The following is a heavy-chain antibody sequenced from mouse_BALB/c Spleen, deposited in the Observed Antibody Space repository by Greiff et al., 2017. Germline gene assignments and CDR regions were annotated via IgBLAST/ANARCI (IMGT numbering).Heavy chain of an antibody. Sequence: LVKPGASVKISCKASGYTFTDYNMHWVKQSHGKSLEWIGYISCYNGATSYNQKFKGKATFTVDTSSSTAYMQFNSLTSEDSAVYYCARKEYGNYVGAMDYWGQGTSVTVSS. D-gene: IGHD2-10*02. CDR3: ARKEYGNYVGAMDY. V-gene: IGHV1S34*01. CDR1: GYTFTDYN. J-gene: IGHJ4*01. CDR2: ISCYNGAT.